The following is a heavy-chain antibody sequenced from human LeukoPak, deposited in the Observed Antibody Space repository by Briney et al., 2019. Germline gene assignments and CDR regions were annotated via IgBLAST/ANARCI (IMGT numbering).Heavy chain of an antibody. Sequence: GSLRLSCAASGFTFSSYSMNWVRQPPGKGLEWIGEIYHSGSTNYNPSLKSRVTISVDRSKNQFSLKLSSVTAADTAVYYCARDKSHCSGGSCYYYGMDVWGQGTTVTVSS. CDR2: IYHSGST. CDR1: GFTFSSYSM. D-gene: IGHD2-15*01. J-gene: IGHJ6*02. V-gene: IGHV4-4*02. CDR3: ARDKSHCSGGSCYYYGMDV.